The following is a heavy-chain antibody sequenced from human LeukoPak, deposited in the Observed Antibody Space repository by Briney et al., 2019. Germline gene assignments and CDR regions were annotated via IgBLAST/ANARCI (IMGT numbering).Heavy chain of an antibody. CDR1: GYTLPEFS. J-gene: IGHJ4*02. D-gene: IGHD5-12*01. V-gene: IGHV1-24*01. CDR3: ATVTDSVNIVATMCFVY. CDR2: LDPDDGET. Sequence: ASVKVSCKVSGYTLPEFSVHWVRQAPRKGLEWMGGLDPDDGETIYAQKFQGRVTMTADTSTDTAYMELSSLGSEDTAVYYCATVTDSVNIVATMCFVYWGQGTLVIVSS.